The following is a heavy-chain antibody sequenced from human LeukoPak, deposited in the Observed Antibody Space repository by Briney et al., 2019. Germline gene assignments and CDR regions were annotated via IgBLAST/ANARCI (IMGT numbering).Heavy chain of an antibody. V-gene: IGHV4-61*02. Sequence: SETLSLTCTVSGDSISTINYYWNWIRQPAGKGLEWIGRIYSSGSTNYNPSLKSRVTISVDTSMNQFSLKTTSVTAADTAVYYCARSPPTIFGHFDLWGRGTLVTVSS. CDR3: ARSPPTIFGHFDL. CDR2: IYSSGST. CDR1: GDSISTINYY. J-gene: IGHJ2*01. D-gene: IGHD3-9*01.